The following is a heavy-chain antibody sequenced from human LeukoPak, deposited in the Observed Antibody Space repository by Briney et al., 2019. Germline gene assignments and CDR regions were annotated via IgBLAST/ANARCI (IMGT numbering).Heavy chain of an antibody. CDR3: ARDCWARLRAPLDP. CDR1: GFTFGSYS. CDR2: ISSSSSYI. J-gene: IGHJ5*02. D-gene: IGHD4-17*01. V-gene: IGHV3-21*01. Sequence: GGSLRLSCAASGFTFGSYSMNWVRQAPGKGLEWVSSISSSSSYIYYADSVKGRFTISRDNAKNSLYLQMNSLRAEDTAVYYCARDCWARLRAPLDPWGQGTLVTVSS.